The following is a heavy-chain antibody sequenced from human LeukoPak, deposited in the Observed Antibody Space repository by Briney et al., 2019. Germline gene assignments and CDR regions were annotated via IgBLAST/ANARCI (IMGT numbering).Heavy chain of an antibody. CDR3: ARGRGGLRLRPGHAFDI. V-gene: IGHV3-21*01. D-gene: IGHD5-12*01. Sequence: PGGSLRLSCAASGFTFSNYAMSWVRQAPGKGLEWVSSISSSSSYIYYADSVKGRFTISRDNAKNSLYLQMNSLRAEDTAVYYCARGRGGLRLRPGHAFDIWGQGTMVTVSS. J-gene: IGHJ3*02. CDR1: GFTFSNYA. CDR2: ISSSSSYI.